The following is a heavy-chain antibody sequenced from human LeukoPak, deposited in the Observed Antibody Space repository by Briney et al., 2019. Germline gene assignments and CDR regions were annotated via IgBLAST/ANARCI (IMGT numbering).Heavy chain of an antibody. CDR1: GGTFSSYA. Sequence: ASVKASCKASGGTFSSYAISWVRQAPGQGLEWMGGIIPIFGTANYAQKFQGRVTITADESTSTAYMELSSLRSEDTAVYYCATDVPYDSSGYYRDDAFDIWGQGTMVTVSS. J-gene: IGHJ3*02. D-gene: IGHD3-22*01. CDR3: ATDVPYDSSGYYRDDAFDI. CDR2: IIPIFGTA. V-gene: IGHV1-69*13.